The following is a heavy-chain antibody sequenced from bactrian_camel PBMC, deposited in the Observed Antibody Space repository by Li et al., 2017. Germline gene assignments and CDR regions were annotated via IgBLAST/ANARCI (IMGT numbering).Heavy chain of an antibody. D-gene: IGHD3*01. CDR1: GYVFSSHC. Sequence: HVQLVESGGGSVPVGGSLRLSCVSSVGYVFSSHCMGWFLQAPGKEREGVAAVYTSGGAPYYADSVEGRNTISRDNAKNTIDLRIDGLKPEDTAEYYCAAGAALRMTAIQALGVLGRSCPSTWVFYYWGQGTQVTVS. CDR2: VYTSGGAP. V-gene: IGHV3S1*01. CDR3: AAGAALRMTAIQALGVLGRSCPSTWVFYY. J-gene: IGHJ4*01.